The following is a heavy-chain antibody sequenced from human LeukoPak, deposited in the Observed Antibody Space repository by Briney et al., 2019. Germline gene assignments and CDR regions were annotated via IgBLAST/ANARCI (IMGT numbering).Heavy chain of an antibody. CDR2: ISSSSTI. J-gene: IGHJ4*02. CDR3: ARGYYGDYYNDY. Sequence: GGSLRLSCAASGFTFGRYSMKWGRKAPGKGLEWVSYISSSSTIYYADSVKGRFTISRDNAKNSLYLQMNSLRAEDTAVYYCARGYYGDYYNDYWGQGTLVTVSS. CDR1: GFTFGRYS. D-gene: IGHD4-17*01. V-gene: IGHV3-48*01.